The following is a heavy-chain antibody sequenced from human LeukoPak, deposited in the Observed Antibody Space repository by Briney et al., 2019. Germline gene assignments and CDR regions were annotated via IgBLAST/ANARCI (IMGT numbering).Heavy chain of an antibody. CDR1: GYTLTSYG. D-gene: IGHD3-22*01. J-gene: IGHJ5*02. CDR2: ISAYNGNT. Sequence: ASVKVSCKASGYTLTSYGISWVRQAPGQGLEWMGWISAYNGNTNYAQKLQGRVTMTTDTSTSTAYMELRSLRSDDTAVYYCARDRKVITSKVWFGPWGQGTLVTVSS. CDR3: ARDRKVITSKVWFGP. V-gene: IGHV1-18*01.